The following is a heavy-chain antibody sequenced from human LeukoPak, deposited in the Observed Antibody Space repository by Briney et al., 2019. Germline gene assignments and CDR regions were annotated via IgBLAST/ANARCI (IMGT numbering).Heavy chain of an antibody. CDR1: GFTFSDYY. CDR3: AKAPHYDSSGYYHGHYFDY. Sequence: LPGGSLRLSCAASGFTFSDYYMNWARQAPGKGLEWVAVISYDGSNKYYADSVKGRFTISRDNSKNTLYLQMNSLRAEDTAVYYCAKAPHYDSSGYYHGHYFDYWGQGTLVTVSS. J-gene: IGHJ4*02. CDR2: ISYDGSNK. D-gene: IGHD3-22*01. V-gene: IGHV3-30*18.